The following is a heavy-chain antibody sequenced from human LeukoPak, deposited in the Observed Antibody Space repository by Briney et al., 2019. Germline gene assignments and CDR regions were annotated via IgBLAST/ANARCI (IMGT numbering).Heavy chain of an antibody. CDR1: GVSFSGDY. D-gene: IGHD6-6*01. CDR2: INHSGST. J-gene: IGHJ4*02. Sequence: PSETLFLTCAVYGVSFSGDYWNWIRQPPGKGLEWLGEINHSGSTNYNPSLKSRVTISVDTSKNQFSLKLSSVTAADTAVYYCARGLEYSSSGSFFDYWGQGTLVTVSS. CDR3: ARGLEYSSSGSFFDY. V-gene: IGHV4-34*01.